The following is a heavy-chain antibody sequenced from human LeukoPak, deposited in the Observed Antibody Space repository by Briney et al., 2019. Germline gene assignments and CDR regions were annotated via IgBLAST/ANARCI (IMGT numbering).Heavy chain of an antibody. J-gene: IGHJ4*02. CDR2: ISSSGSTI. Sequence: GGSLRLSCAASGLSFSSFAMSWVRQGPARGLEWVSYISSSGSTIYYADSVKGRFTISRDNAKNSLYLQMNSLRAEDTAVYYCAKNALYGSGSPPDYWGQGTLVTVSS. D-gene: IGHD3-10*01. CDR1: GLSFSSFA. V-gene: IGHV3-48*03. CDR3: AKNALYGSGSPPDY.